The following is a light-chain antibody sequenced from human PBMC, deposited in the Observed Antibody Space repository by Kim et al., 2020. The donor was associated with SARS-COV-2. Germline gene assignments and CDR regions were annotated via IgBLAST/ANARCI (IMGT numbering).Light chain of an antibody. CDR2: DAS. Sequence: SAFAGDRVTITCQASQDISYRLNWYQQKPGKAPKVVIADASHLQSGAPSRFSGSGSGTEFTFSINNLQPEDIATYYCMQYDDLPYTFGRGTKLEI. CDR3: MQYDDLPYT. CDR1: QDISYR. J-gene: IGKJ2*01. V-gene: IGKV1-33*01.